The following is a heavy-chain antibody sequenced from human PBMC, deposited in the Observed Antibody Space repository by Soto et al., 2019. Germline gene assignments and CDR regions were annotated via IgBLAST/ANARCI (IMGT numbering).Heavy chain of an antibody. CDR2: ISYDGSNK. D-gene: IGHD1-26*01. CDR3: ARGPEWEPLSDAFDI. J-gene: IGHJ3*02. CDR1: GFTFSSYA. Sequence: GGSLRLSCAASGFTFSSYAMHWVRQAPGKGLEWVAVISYDGSNKYYADSVKGRFTISRDNSKNTLYLQMNSLRAEDTAVYYCARGPEWEPLSDAFDIWGQGTMVTVSS. V-gene: IGHV3-30-3*01.